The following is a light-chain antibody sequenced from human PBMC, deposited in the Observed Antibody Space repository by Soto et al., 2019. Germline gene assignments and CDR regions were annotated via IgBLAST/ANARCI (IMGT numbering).Light chain of an antibody. CDR3: QQYNNWLLLT. J-gene: IGKJ4*01. V-gene: IGKV3-15*01. Sequence: EIVMTQSPATLSVSPGERATLSCRASQSFSSNLDWYQQKPGQAPGLLIYGASTRATGIPARFSGSGSGTEFTLTISSLQSEDFAVYYCQQYNNWLLLTFGGGTKVDI. CDR1: QSFSSN. CDR2: GAS.